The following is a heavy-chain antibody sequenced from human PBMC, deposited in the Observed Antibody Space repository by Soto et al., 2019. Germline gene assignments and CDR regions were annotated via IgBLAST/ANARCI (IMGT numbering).Heavy chain of an antibody. CDR1: GGSISSSSYY. V-gene: IGHV4-39*01. CDR2: IYYSGST. Sequence: QLQLQESGPGLVKPSETLSLTCTVSGGSISSSSYYWGWIRQPPGKGLEWIGSIYYSGSTYYNPSLKSRVTISVDTSKNQFSLKLSSVTAADTAVYYCASPSGIYNPRVAAPLDYWGQGTLVTVSS. CDR3: ASPSGIYNPRVAAPLDY. J-gene: IGHJ4*02. D-gene: IGHD3-10*01.